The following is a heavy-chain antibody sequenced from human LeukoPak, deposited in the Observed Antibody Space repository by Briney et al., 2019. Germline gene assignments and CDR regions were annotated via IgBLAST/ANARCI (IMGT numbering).Heavy chain of an antibody. D-gene: IGHD4-17*01. J-gene: IGHJ4*02. Sequence: GGSLRLSCAASGFTFSSYAMNWVRQAPGKGLEWVANIKQDGSEKYYVDSVKGRFTISRDNAKNSLYLQMNSLRAEDTAVYYCARDSVAHYVKDYWGQGTLVTVSS. V-gene: IGHV3-7*01. CDR1: GFTFSSYA. CDR3: ARDSVAHYVKDY. CDR2: IKQDGSEK.